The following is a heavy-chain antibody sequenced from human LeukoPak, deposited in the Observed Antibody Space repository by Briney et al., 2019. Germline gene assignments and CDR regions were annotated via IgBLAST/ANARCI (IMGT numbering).Heavy chain of an antibody. CDR1: GFTFGDYA. D-gene: IGHD3-3*01. J-gene: IGHJ4*02. V-gene: IGHV3-49*04. CDR3: TSIFGVTKGV. Sequence: GGSLRLSCTASGFTFGDYAMSWVRQAPGKGLEWVVFIRSKAYGGTTEYAASVKCRFTISRDDSKSIAYLQMNSLKTEDTAVYYCTSIFGVTKGVWGQGTLVTVSS. CDR2: IRSKAYGGTT.